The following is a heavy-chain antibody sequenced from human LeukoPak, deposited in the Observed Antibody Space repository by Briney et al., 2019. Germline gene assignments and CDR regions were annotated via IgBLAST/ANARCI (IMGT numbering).Heavy chain of an antibody. CDR3: ARAPVNKAWAGRGWFDS. J-gene: IGHJ5*01. CDR1: GGSISGYY. CDR2: MYYGGSS. Sequence: SETLSLTCTVSGGSISGYYWTWIRQPPGKGLEWIVYMYYGGSSNYNPSLKSRVTMSIDTSKNQFSLRLTSVTAADTAVYYCARAPVNKAWAGRGWFDSWGQGILVTVSS. V-gene: IGHV4-59*01. D-gene: IGHD1-26*01.